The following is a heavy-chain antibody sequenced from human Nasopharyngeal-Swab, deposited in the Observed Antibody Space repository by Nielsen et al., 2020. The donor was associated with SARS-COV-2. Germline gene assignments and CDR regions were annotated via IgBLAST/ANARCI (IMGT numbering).Heavy chain of an antibody. J-gene: IGHJ4*02. D-gene: IGHD1-26*01. CDR2: ISGSGGST. CDR3: AKVAVGATGEFDY. Sequence: LKISCAASGFTFSSYAMSWVRQAPGKGLEWVSAISGSGGSTYYADSVKGRFTISRDNSKNTLYLQMNSLRAEDTAVYYCAKVAVGATGEFDYWGQGTLVTVSS. CDR1: GFTFSSYA. V-gene: IGHV3-23*01.